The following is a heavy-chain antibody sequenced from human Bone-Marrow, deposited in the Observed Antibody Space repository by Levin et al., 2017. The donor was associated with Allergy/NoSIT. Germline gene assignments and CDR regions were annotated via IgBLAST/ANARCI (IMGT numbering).Heavy chain of an antibody. CDR1: GYSFSSHA. V-gene: IGHV7-4-1*02. CDR2: INTYTGNP. D-gene: IGHD2-2*01. CDR3: AREGGVVVIPALGWFDT. J-gene: IGHJ5*02. Sequence: ASVKVSCKASGYSFSSHAMNWVRQAPGQGLEWMGWINTYTGNPTYAQGFRGRFVFSLDTSVSTAFLEISSLKAEDTAVYYCAREGGVVVIPALGWFDTWGQGTLVTVSS.